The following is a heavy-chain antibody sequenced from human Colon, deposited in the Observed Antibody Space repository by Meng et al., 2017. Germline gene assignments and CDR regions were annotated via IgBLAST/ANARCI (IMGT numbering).Heavy chain of an antibody. J-gene: IGHJ4*02. CDR1: GYSLSGYY. D-gene: IGHD6-19*01. V-gene: IGHV1-2*06. CDR2: INADSGGT. Sequence: QGQLVQSGAEVKKPWASVKVSCKASGYSLSGYYMHWVRQVPGQGLEWMGRINADSGGTNYAEKFQGRVTLTRDTSINTAYMEVTSLRSDDTAVYYCAKIHLGDSGLDYWGQGTLVTVSS. CDR3: AKIHLGDSGLDY.